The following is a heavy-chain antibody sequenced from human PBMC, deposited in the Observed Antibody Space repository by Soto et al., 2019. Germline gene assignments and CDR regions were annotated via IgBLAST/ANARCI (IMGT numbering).Heavy chain of an antibody. CDR1: GFTFGDFW. Sequence: VQLVGSGGGLVQTGGSLRLSCTVSGFTFGDFWMTWVRQAPGKGLEWVANMNQNGGEIYYADSVRGRFVISRDNAKNSLFLQMNSLSAEDTALYYCASLRISSAMDVWGQGTTVTVSS. J-gene: IGHJ6*02. CDR2: MNQNGGEI. V-gene: IGHV3-7*05. D-gene: IGHD5-12*01. CDR3: ASLRISSAMDV.